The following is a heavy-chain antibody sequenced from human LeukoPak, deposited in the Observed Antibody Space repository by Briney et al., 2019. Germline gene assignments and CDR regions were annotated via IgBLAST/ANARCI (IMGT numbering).Heavy chain of an antibody. CDR3: ARGFYSGGSCYGFDH. CDR2: IYSGGST. V-gene: IGHV3-53*01. Sequence: GGSLRLSCAASGLTVSSNYMSWVRQAPGKGLEWVSVIYSGGSTYYADSVKGRFTISRDNSKNTLYLQMNSLRADDTAVYYCARGFYSGGSCYGFDHWGQGTLVTVSS. J-gene: IGHJ4*02. CDR1: GLTVSSNY. D-gene: IGHD2-15*01.